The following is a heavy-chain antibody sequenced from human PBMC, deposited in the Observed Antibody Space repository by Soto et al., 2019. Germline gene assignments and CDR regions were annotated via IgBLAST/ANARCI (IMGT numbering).Heavy chain of an antibody. CDR2: IIPFFGTS. V-gene: IGHV1-69*01. Sequence: QVQLVQSGAEVKKPGSSVKVSCEASGGTFSSYPINWVRQAPGQGLEWMGGIIPFFGTSNYAQKFQGRVTITADDSTSTAYMELRSLRSEDTAVYYCARVGLITNFGMAVGGQGTTVTVSS. CDR1: GGTFSSYP. CDR3: ARVGLITNFGMAV. D-gene: IGHD3-16*02. J-gene: IGHJ6*02.